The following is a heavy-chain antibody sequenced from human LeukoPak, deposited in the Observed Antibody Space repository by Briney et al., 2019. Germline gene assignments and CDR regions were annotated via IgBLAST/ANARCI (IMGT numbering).Heavy chain of an antibody. CDR3: ARDAYKQLVFDY. CDR2: IKQDGSEK. CDR1: GFTFSSYW. Sequence: PGGSLRLSCAASGFTFSSYWMSWVRQAPGKGLEWVANIKQDGSEKYYVDSVEGRFTVSRDNAKNSLYLQMNSLRAEDTAVYYCARDAYKQLVFDYWGQGTLVTVSS. J-gene: IGHJ4*02. D-gene: IGHD6-13*01. V-gene: IGHV3-7*03.